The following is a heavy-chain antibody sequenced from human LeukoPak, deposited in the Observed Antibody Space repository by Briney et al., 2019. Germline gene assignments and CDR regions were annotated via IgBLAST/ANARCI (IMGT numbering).Heavy chain of an antibody. V-gene: IGHV1-2*06. CDR1: GYTFTGYY. CDR3: ARATPGIAVANY. CDR2: INPNSGGT. J-gene: IGHJ4*02. Sequence: ASVKVSCKASGYTFTGYYMHWVRQAPGQGLEWMGRINPNSGGTNYAQKFQGRVTMTRDTSISTAYVELSRLRSDDTAVYYCARATPGIAVANYWGQGTLVTVSS. D-gene: IGHD6-19*01.